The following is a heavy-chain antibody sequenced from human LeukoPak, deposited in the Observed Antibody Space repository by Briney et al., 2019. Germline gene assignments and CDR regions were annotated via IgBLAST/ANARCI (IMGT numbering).Heavy chain of an antibody. Sequence: SVKVSCKASGATFSSYAISWVRQAPGQGLEWMGRIIPILGIANYAQKFQGRVTITADKSTSTAYMELSSLRSEDPAVYYCARDQAGATYSSGWYPSGGFDPWGQGTLVTVSS. V-gene: IGHV1-69*04. CDR3: ARDQAGATYSSGWYPSGGFDP. CDR1: GATFSSYA. J-gene: IGHJ5*02. CDR2: IIPILGIA. D-gene: IGHD6-19*01.